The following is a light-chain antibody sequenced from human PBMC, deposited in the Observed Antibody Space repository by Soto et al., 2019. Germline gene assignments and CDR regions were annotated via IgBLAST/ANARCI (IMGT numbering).Light chain of an antibody. CDR1: QSVSSNY. V-gene: IGKV3-20*01. CDR3: QQYAASPLT. CDR2: RAS. J-gene: IGKJ4*01. Sequence: EIVLTQSSGTLSLSPGERVTLSCRASQSVSSNYLAWYQQKSGQAPRLLIYRASTRATGIPDRFSGSGSGTDFSPIISRLEPEDSAVYYCQQYAASPLTCGGGTKLEIK.